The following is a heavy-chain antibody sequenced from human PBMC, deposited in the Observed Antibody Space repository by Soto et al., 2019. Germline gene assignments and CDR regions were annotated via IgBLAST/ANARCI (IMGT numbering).Heavy chain of an antibody. D-gene: IGHD5-12*01. V-gene: IGHV3-64*01. J-gene: IGHJ6*03. CDR3: ARGGGYTLYYYYMDV. CDR1: GFTFSSYA. CDR2: ISSNGGST. Sequence: EVQLVESGGGLVQPGGSLRLSCAASGFTFSSYAMHWVRQAPGKGLEYVSAISSNGGSTYYANYVKGRFTISRDNSKNTLYLQMGSLRAEDMAVYYCARGGGYTLYYYYMDVWGKGTTVTVSS.